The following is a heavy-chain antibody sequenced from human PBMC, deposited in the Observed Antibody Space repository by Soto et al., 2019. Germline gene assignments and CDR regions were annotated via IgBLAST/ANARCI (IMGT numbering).Heavy chain of an antibody. J-gene: IGHJ4*02. CDR3: ATEYNTGWHY. Sequence: PSQTLSLTCAISGDSVSSNHATWDWIRQSPSRGLEWLGRTYYRSKWYYDYALSVKSRITINPDTSNNQLSLQLNSVTPDDTAFYYCATEYNTGWHYWGQGMLVTVSS. CDR2: TYYRSKWYY. V-gene: IGHV6-1*01. CDR1: GDSVSSNHAT. D-gene: IGHD6-19*01.